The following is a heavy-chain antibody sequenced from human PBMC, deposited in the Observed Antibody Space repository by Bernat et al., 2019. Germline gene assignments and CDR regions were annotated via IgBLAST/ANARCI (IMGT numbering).Heavy chain of an antibody. CDR2: ISGSGDST. D-gene: IGHD4-23*01. CDR1: GFTFSSYA. V-gene: IGHV3-23*01. CDR3: AKDYGGNSGAMKWYFDL. J-gene: IGHJ2*01. Sequence: DVQLLESGGGLVQPGGSLRLSCAASGFTFSSYAMSWVRQAPGKGLEWVSTISGSGDSTYHADSVKGRFTISRDNSKNTLYLQMSSLRAEDTAVYYCAKDYGGNSGAMKWYFDLWGRGTLVTVSS.